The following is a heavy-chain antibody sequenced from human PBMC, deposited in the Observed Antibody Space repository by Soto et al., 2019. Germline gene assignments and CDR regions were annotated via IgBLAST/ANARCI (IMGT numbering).Heavy chain of an antibody. CDR2: IIPILGIA. J-gene: IGHJ3*02. D-gene: IGHD2-2*01. Sequence: SVKVSCKASGYSFNRYCMHWVRQAPGQGLEWVGRIIPILGIANYAQKFQGRVTITRDKSTSTAYMELSSLRSEDTAVYYCARGEDIVVVPAAPNDAFDIWGQGTMVTVSS. V-gene: IGHV1-69*04. CDR3: ARGEDIVVVPAAPNDAFDI. CDR1: GYSFNRYC.